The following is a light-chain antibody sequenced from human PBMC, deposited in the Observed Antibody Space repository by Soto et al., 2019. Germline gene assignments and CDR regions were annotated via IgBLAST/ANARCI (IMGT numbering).Light chain of an antibody. CDR1: SSDIGGYNY. J-gene: IGLJ2*01. CDR3: SSYTSSSTSV. Sequence: QSALTQPASLSGSPGQSITISCTGTSSDIGGYNYVSWFQQHPGKAPKLMIYYVSNRPSGVSNRFSGSKSGNTASLTISGLQAEDEADYYCSSYTSSSTSVFGGGTKLTVL. V-gene: IGLV2-14*01. CDR2: YVS.